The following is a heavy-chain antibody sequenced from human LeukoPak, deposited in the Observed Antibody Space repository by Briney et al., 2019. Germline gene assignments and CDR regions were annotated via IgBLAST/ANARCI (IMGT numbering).Heavy chain of an antibody. D-gene: IGHD3-10*01. CDR1: GGSISSYY. CDR3: ARGPFTMLRGADIWFDP. V-gene: IGHV4-4*07. CDR2: IYTSGST. J-gene: IGHJ5*02. Sequence: PSETLSLTCTVSGGSISSYYWSWIRQPAGKGLEWIGRIYTSGSTNYNPSLKSRVTMSVDTSKNQFSLKLSSVTAADTAVYYCARGPFTMLRGADIWFDPWGQGTLVTVSS.